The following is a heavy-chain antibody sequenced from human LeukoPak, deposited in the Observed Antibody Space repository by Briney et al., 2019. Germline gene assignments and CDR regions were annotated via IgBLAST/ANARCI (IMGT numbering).Heavy chain of an antibody. J-gene: IGHJ4*02. CDR1: GFTFDDYA. V-gene: IGHV3-9*01. Sequence: QPGRSLRLSCAASGFTFDDYAMHWVRQAPGKGLEWVSGISWNSGSIGYADSVKGRFTISRDNAKNSLYLQMNSLRAEDTALYYCAKSRRSGSSPFDYWGQGTLVTVSS. CDR3: AKSRRSGSSPFDY. D-gene: IGHD1-26*01. CDR2: ISWNSGSI.